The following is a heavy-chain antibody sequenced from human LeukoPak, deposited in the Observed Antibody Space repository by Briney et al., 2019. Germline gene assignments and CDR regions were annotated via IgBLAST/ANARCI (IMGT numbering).Heavy chain of an antibody. V-gene: IGHV4-39*01. D-gene: IGHD3-22*01. CDR3: ARHTGYYDSSGFEYFQH. CDR2: IYYSGST. J-gene: IGHJ1*01. CDR1: GGSISSSSYY. Sequence: PSETLSLTCTVPGGSISSSSYYCGWIRQPPGKGLGWIVSIYYSGSTYYNPSLKSRVTIAVDTSKNQFSLKLSSVTAADTAVYYCARHTGYYDSSGFEYFQHWGQGTLVTVSS.